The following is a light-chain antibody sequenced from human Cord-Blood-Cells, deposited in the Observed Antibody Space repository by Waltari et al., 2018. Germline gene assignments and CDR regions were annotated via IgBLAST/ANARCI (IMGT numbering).Light chain of an antibody. CDR2: EGS. J-gene: IGLJ1*01. CDR3: CSYAGSSTFHYV. Sequence: QSALTQPASVSGSPGQSITISCTGTSSDVWSYNLVSWYHQHPGKAPKLMIYEGSKRPSGVSNRFSGSKSGNTASLTISGLQAEDEADYYCCSYAGSSTFHYVFGTGTKVTVL. V-gene: IGLV2-23*01. CDR1: SSDVWSYNL.